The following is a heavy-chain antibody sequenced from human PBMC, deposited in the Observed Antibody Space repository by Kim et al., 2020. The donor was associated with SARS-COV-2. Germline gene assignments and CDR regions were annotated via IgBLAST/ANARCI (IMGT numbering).Heavy chain of an antibody. J-gene: IGHJ4*02. CDR3: ATDIGAASFDY. D-gene: IGHD3-10*01. Sequence: GGSLRLSCAASGFTFSNYGMHWVRQAPGKGLDWVAVIWSNGNTKNYADSVKGRFTISRDNSKNTLFLEMNSLRAEDTAVYYCATDIGAASFDYWGQGTL. CDR1: GFTFSNYG. CDR2: IWSNGNTK. V-gene: IGHV3-33*01.